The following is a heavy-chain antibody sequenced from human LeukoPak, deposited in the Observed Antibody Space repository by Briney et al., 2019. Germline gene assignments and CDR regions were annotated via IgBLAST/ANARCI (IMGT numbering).Heavy chain of an antibody. CDR3: ARRDVGATIDY. CDR1: GDSISSSRFY. Sequence: SETLSLTCTVSGDSISSSRFYWAWIRQPPGKGLEWIASILYTGRTFYNPSLKSRVTISVDTSKNQFPLRLDSVTASDTAVYYCARRDVGATIDYWGQGTLVTVSS. CDR2: ILYTGRT. V-gene: IGHV4-39*01. J-gene: IGHJ4*02. D-gene: IGHD1-26*01.